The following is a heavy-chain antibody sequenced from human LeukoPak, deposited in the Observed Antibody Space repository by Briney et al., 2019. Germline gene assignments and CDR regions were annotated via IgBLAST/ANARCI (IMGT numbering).Heavy chain of an antibody. J-gene: IGHJ4*02. V-gene: IGHV1-69*05. Sequence: GASVKVSCKALGGSFTRHAVSWLRQAPGQGLEWMGGIIPIVATPNYAQKFQGRVTISTDESTNTAYLALSRLTSEDTAMYYCARSGGDYYDSSSYYRFDFWGQGTLVTVSA. CDR3: ARSGGDYYDSSSYYRFDF. CDR1: GGSFTRHA. CDR2: IIPIVATP. D-gene: IGHD3-22*01.